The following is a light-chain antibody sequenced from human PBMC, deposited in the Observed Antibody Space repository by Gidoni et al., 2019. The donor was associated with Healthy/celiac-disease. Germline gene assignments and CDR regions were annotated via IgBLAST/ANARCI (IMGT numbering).Light chain of an antibody. CDR1: QSVSSSY. CDR2: GAS. CDR3: QQYGSSLWT. V-gene: IGKV3-20*01. J-gene: IGKJ1*01. Sequence: EIVLTQYPGTLSLFPGERATLSCRASQSVSSSYLAWYQQKPGQAPRLLIYGASSRATGIPDRFSGSGSGTDFTLTISRLEPEDFAVYYCQQYGSSLWTFGQGTKVEIK.